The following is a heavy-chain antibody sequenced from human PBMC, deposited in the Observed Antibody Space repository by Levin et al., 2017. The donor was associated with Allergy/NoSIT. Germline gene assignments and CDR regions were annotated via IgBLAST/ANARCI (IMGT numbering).Heavy chain of an antibody. Sequence: ESGPTLVKPTETLTLTCTFSGFSVNPGREAVGWFRQPPGKALQWLAIIYGDDDKHYSPSLESRLTIIKDTFENQVVLKMTNMDPVDTATYFCAHRRKPEWGDWFDVWGQGTLVTVSS. CDR2: IYGDDDK. J-gene: IGHJ5*02. V-gene: IGHV2-5*02. CDR3: AHRRKPEWGDWFDV. CDR1: GFSVNPGREA. D-gene: IGHD1-14*01.